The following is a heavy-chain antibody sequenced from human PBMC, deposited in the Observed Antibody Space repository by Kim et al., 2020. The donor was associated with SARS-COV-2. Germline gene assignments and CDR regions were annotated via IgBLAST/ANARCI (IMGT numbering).Heavy chain of an antibody. V-gene: IGHV3-7*03. CDR2: IKQDGSDK. Sequence: GGSLRLSCAASGFTFSNYWMSWVRQAPGKGLEWVANIKQDGSDKYYVDSVKGRFTISRDNAKNSLYLQMNSLRAEDTAVYYCARGDLWYDGIGYWGQGTLVTVS. J-gene: IGHJ4*02. CDR1: GFTFSNYW. CDR3: ARGDLWYDGIGY. D-gene: IGHD3-3*01.